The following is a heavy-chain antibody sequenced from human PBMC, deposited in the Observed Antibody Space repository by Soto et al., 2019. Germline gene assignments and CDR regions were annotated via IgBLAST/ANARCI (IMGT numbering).Heavy chain of an antibody. Sequence: SVKVSCKASGVTFSRYAINWVRQAPGQGLEWMGGIIPMFGTANYAQKFQGRVTITADESTNTGYMELRSLISEDTAVYYCARDGTLYDSSGYYYLYWGQGTLVTVSS. CDR3: ARDGTLYDSSGYYYLY. J-gene: IGHJ4*02. CDR1: GVTFSRYA. CDR2: IIPMFGTA. V-gene: IGHV1-69*13. D-gene: IGHD3-22*01.